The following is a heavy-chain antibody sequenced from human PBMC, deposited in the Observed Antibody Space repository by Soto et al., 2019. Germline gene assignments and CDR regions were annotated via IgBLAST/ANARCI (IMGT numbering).Heavy chain of an antibody. J-gene: IGHJ4*01. D-gene: IGHD6-19*01. CDR2: ISGDSGNT. V-gene: IGHV1-3*01. Sequence: ASVKVSCKASGYMFTKSSMHWVRQAPGQRLEWMGWISGDSGNTKYSPKLQDRVTITRDTSASTAYMELSSLRSEDTALYYCARDGVAAGNINFDYWGQGTLVTVSS. CDR1: GYMFTKSS. CDR3: ARDGVAAGNINFDY.